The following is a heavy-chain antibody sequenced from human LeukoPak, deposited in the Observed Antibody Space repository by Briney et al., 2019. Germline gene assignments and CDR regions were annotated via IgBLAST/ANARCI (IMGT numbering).Heavy chain of an antibody. J-gene: IGHJ4*02. CDR2: IWYDGSNK. CDR3: ARRHRSGSWTAFDY. Sequence: GGSLRLSCAASGFTFSSYGMHWVRQAPGKGLEWVAVIWYDGSNKYYADSVKGRFTISRDNSKNTLYLQMNSLRAEDTAVYYCARRHRSGSWTAFDYWGQGTLVTVSS. V-gene: IGHV3-33*01. D-gene: IGHD6-13*01. CDR1: GFTFSSYG.